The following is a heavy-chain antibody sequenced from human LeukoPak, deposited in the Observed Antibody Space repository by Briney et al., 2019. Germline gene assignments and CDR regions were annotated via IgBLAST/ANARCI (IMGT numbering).Heavy chain of an antibody. D-gene: IGHD2-2*01. J-gene: IGHJ6*03. CDR2: ISSSSSTI. CDR1: GFTFSSYS. Sequence: GGSLRLSCAASGFTFSSYSMNWVRQAPGKGLEWVSYISSSSSTIYYADSVKGRFTISRDNAKNSLYLQMNSLRAEDTAVYYCARGRYCSSTSCYFGHYYYYMDVWGKGTTVTVSS. V-gene: IGHV3-48*01. CDR3: ARGRYCSSTSCYFGHYYYYMDV.